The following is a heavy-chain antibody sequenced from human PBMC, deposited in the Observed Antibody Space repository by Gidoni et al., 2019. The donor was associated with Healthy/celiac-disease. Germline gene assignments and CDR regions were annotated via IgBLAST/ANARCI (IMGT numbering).Heavy chain of an antibody. J-gene: IGHJ6*02. CDR2: IIPIFGTA. V-gene: IGHV1-69*01. CDR3: ARERKNDRSGYYYPYDYYGMDV. Sequence: QVQLVQSGAEVKKPGSSVQVSCKASGGTFSSYAISWVRQAPGQGLEWMGGIIPIFGTANYAQKFQGRVTSTADESTSTAYMELSSLRSEDTAVYYCARERKNDRSGYYYPYDYYGMDVWGQGTTVTVSS. CDR1: GGTFSSYA. D-gene: IGHD3-22*01.